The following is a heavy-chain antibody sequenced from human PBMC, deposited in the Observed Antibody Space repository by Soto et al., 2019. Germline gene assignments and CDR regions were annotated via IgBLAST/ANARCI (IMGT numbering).Heavy chain of an antibody. J-gene: IGHJ4*02. CDR3: AHWESDPEAY. V-gene: IGHV2-5*02. CDR1: GFSLTTGGVG. D-gene: IGHD1-26*01. Sequence: QIALKESGPTLVKPKQTLTLTCTFSGFSLTTGGVGVGWIRQPPGKALEWLSLIYWDDDKRYSPSLTRRLNITKDKSNNQVVLTMTRVDPTDSATYYCAHWESDPEAYWGQGILVTVSS. CDR2: IYWDDDK.